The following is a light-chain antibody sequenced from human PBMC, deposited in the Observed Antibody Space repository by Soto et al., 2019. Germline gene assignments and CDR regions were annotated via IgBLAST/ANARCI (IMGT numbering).Light chain of an antibody. Sequence: QSALTQPASVSGSPGQSITISCTGTISNVGSYNLVSWYQQHPGKAPKLIIYEVNKRPSGVSNRFSGSKSDNTASLTISGLQTEDEADYYCYSYEGGRVFGGGTKLTVL. CDR2: EVN. V-gene: IGLV2-23*02. CDR3: YSYEGGRV. CDR1: ISNVGSYNL. J-gene: IGLJ3*02.